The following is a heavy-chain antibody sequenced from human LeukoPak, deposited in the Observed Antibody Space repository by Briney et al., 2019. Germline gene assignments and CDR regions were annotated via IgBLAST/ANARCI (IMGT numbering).Heavy chain of an antibody. D-gene: IGHD6-19*01. CDR2: ISASGDST. CDR3: ARDRGSSGGYYYYYYMDV. J-gene: IGHJ6*03. V-gene: IGHV3-23*01. Sequence: PGGSLRLSCAVSGFTFSNYAMSWVRQAPGKGREWVSAISASGDSTHYADSGKGRFTISRDNAKNTLYLQMNSLRAEDTAVYYCARDRGSSGGYYYYYYMDVWGKGTTVTVSS. CDR1: GFTFSNYA.